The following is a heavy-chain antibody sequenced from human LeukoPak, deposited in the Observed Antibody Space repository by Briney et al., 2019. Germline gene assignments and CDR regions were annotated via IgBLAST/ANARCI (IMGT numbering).Heavy chain of an antibody. CDR3: ARHNNYDYVWGSYRLYNWFDP. CDR2: IYPGDSDT. Sequence: GESLKISCKGSGYSFTSYWIGWVRQMPGKGLEWMGIIYPGDSDTRYSPSFQGQVTISADKSISTAYLQWSSLRASDTAMYYCARHNNYDYVWGSYRLYNWFDPWGQGTLVTVSS. J-gene: IGHJ5*02. CDR1: GYSFTSYW. V-gene: IGHV5-51*01. D-gene: IGHD3-16*02.